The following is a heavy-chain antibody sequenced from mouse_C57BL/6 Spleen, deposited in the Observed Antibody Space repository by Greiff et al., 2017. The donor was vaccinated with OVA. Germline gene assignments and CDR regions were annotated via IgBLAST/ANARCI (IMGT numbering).Heavy chain of an antibody. CDR1: GFTFSDYY. CDR3: AREGGLRRYFDV. D-gene: IGHD2-4*01. Sequence: EVKVVESEGGLVQPGSSMKLSCTASGFTFSDYYMAWVRQVPEKGLEWVANINYDGSSTYYLDSLKSRFIISRDNAKNILYLQMSSLKSEDTATYYCAREGGLRRYFDVWGTGTTVTVSS. CDR2: INYDGSST. J-gene: IGHJ1*03. V-gene: IGHV5-16*01.